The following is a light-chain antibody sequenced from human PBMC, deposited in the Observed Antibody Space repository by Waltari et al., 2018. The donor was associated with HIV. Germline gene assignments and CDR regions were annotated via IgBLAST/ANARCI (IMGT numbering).Light chain of an antibody. CDR2: GNT. V-gene: IGLV1-40*01. Sequence: QSVLTQPPSVSGAPGQRVTISCSGNTSNIGAGYDVQWYQHLPGRAPKVLISGNTNRPSGVPDRFSGSKSGTSASLAITGLQAEDEADYYCQSYDSTLTGWAFGGGTILTVL. J-gene: IGLJ3*02. CDR3: QSYDSTLTGWA. CDR1: TSNIGAGYD.